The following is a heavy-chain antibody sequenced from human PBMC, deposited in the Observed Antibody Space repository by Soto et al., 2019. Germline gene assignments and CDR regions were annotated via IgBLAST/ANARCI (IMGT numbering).Heavy chain of an antibody. CDR3: AKDLAAVAGYYFDY. V-gene: IGHV3-30*18. J-gene: IGHJ4*02. CDR2: ISYDGSNK. D-gene: IGHD6-19*01. CDR1: GFTFSSYG. Sequence: GSLRLSCAASGFTFSSYGMHWVRQAPGKGLEWVAVISYDGSNKYYADSVKGRFTISRDNSKNTLYLQMNSLRAEDTAVYYCAKDLAAVAGYYFDYWGQGTLVTVSS.